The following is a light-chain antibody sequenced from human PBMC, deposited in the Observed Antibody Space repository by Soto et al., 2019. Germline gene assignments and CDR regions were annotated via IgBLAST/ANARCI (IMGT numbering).Light chain of an antibody. CDR1: QSVSSSY. Sequence: EIVLTQSPGTLSLSPGEGATLSCRASQSVSSSYLAWYQQKPGQAPRLLIYGASSRATGIPDRFSGSGSGTDFTLTISRLESEDFAVYYCHQYGSSAQAFGGGTKVEMK. J-gene: IGKJ4*01. CDR2: GAS. CDR3: HQYGSSAQA. V-gene: IGKV3-20*01.